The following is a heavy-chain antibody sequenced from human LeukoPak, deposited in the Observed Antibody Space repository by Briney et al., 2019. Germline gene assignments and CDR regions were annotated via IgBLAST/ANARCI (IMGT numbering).Heavy chain of an antibody. Sequence: KPGGSLRLSCAASGFTFSSYTMSWVRQAPGKGLEWVSSISSSSSYIYYADSVKGRFTISRDNAKNSLYLQMNSLRAEDTAVYYCAREAVAGTKDFDYWGQGTLVTVSS. J-gene: IGHJ4*02. CDR2: ISSSSSYI. D-gene: IGHD6-19*01. CDR3: AREAVAGTKDFDY. CDR1: GFTFSSYT. V-gene: IGHV3-21*01.